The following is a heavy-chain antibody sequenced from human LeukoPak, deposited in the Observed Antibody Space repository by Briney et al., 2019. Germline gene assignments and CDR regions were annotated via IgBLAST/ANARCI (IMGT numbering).Heavy chain of an antibody. CDR3: AREPRDYDILTGYYNRLGSDY. J-gene: IGHJ4*02. V-gene: IGHV4-4*07. D-gene: IGHD3-9*01. CDR2: IYTSGST. Sequence: SETLSLTCTASGGSISSYYWSWIRQPAGKGLEWIGRIYTSGSTNYNPSLKSRVTMSVDTSKNQFSLKLSSVTAADTAVYYCAREPRDYDILTGYYNRLGSDYWGQGTLVTVSS. CDR1: GGSISSYY.